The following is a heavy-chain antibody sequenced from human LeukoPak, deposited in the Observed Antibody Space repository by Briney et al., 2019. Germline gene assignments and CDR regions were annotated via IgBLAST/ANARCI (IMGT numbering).Heavy chain of an antibody. CDR3: ARETEMANLDY. CDR1: GFTFSSYW. D-gene: IGHD5-24*01. Sequence: PGGSLRLSCTASGFTFSSYWMNWVRQAPGKGLEWVANIKQDGSEKYYVDSVKGRFTISRDNAKNSLYLQMNSLRAEDTAVYYCARETEMANLDYWGQGTLVTVSS. CDR2: IKQDGSEK. J-gene: IGHJ4*02. V-gene: IGHV3-7*04.